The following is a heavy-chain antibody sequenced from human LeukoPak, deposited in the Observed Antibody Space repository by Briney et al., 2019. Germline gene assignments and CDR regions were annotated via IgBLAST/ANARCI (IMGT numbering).Heavy chain of an antibody. CDR1: GFTFSSYV. J-gene: IGHJ5*02. Sequence: GGSLRLSCAASGFTFSSYVMHWVRQAPGKGLEWVAIISYDGSNEYYADSVKGRFTISRDNSKNTLYLQMNSLRAADTAVYYCASGKGGSSKYNWFDPWGQGTLVTVSS. CDR3: ASGKGGSSKYNWFDP. V-gene: IGHV3-30*04. D-gene: IGHD3-16*01. CDR2: ISYDGSNE.